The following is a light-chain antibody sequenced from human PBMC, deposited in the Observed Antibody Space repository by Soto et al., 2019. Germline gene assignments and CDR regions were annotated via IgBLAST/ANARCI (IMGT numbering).Light chain of an antibody. V-gene: IGLV2-14*01. CDR2: EVG. CDR3: SSYTNRDTLV. J-gene: IGLJ3*02. CDR1: SSDIGAYTS. Sequence: QSVLTQPASVSGSPGQSITISCTGTSSDIGAYTSVSWYQQHPGKAPKLIIYEVGDRPSGVSNRFSGSKSGNTASLTISGLQAEDEADYHCSSYTNRDTLVFGGGTQLTVL.